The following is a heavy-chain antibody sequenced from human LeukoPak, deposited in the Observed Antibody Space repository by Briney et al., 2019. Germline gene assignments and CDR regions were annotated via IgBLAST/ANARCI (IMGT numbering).Heavy chain of an antibody. J-gene: IGHJ3*02. CDR3: AREGVLSYRYCSGGSCYDNDAFDI. Sequence: GGSLRLSCAASGFTFSSYSMNWVRQAPGKGLEWVSYISSSSSTIYYADSVKGRFTISRDNAKNSLYLQMNCLRAEDTAVYYCAREGVLSYRYCSGGSCYDNDAFDIWGQGTMVTVSS. CDR2: ISSSSSTI. D-gene: IGHD2-15*01. V-gene: IGHV3-48*04. CDR1: GFTFSSYS.